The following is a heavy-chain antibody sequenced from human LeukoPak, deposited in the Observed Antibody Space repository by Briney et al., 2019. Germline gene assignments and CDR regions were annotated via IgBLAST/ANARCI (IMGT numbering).Heavy chain of an antibody. CDR2: IIPIFGTA. CDR3: ATPERYYYDSSGLGRELFDY. D-gene: IGHD3-22*01. V-gene: IGHV1-69*06. Sequence: SVKVSCKASGGTFSSYAISWVRQAPGQGLEWMGGIIPIFGTANYAQKFQGRVTITADKSTSTAYMELSSLRSEDTAVYHCATPERYYYDSSGLGRELFDYWGQGTLVTVSS. J-gene: IGHJ4*02. CDR1: GGTFSSYA.